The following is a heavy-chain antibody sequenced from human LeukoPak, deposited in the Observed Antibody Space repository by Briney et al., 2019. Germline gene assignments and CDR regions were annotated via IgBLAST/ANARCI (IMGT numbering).Heavy chain of an antibody. J-gene: IGHJ6*02. V-gene: IGHV1-69*13. CDR2: IIPLFGTA. CDR3: ARGSSGYGDARFFYGMDV. CDR1: GGTFSSYA. Sequence: ASVKVSCTASGGTFSSYAVSWVRQAPGQGLEWMGGIIPLFGTANYAQKFQGRVTITADEFTSTAYMELSSLRSEDTAVYYCARGSSGYGDARFFYGMDVWGQGTTVTVSS. D-gene: IGHD4-17*01.